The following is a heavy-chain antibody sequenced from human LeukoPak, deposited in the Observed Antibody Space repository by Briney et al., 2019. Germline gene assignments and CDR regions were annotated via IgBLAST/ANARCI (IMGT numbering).Heavy chain of an antibody. CDR3: AKSFY. V-gene: IGHV3-7*01. CDR1: GFTFSNYC. Sequence: PAGSLRLSCAASGFTFSNYCMSWVRQAPGQGLEWVAGIKDNGSEKYYADSVKGRFTISKDNAKHSPYMQMNSLRAEVTAVYYCAKSFYWGGGALVIVSS. J-gene: IGHJ4*02. CDR2: IKDNGSEK.